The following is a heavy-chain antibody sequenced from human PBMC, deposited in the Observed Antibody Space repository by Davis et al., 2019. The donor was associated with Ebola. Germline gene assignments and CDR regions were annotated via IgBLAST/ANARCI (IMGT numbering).Heavy chain of an antibody. CDR3: ARYGDSLYYFDY. D-gene: IGHD4-17*01. J-gene: IGHJ4*02. CDR1: GGSISSSSYY. V-gene: IGHV4-39*01. Sequence: SQTLSLTCPVSGGSISSSSYYWGWIRQPPGKGLDWIGSIHYSGSIYYNPSLKSRVTISVDTSKNQFTLKLSSVTAADTAVYYCARYGDSLYYFDYWGQGTLVTVSS. CDR2: IHYSGSI.